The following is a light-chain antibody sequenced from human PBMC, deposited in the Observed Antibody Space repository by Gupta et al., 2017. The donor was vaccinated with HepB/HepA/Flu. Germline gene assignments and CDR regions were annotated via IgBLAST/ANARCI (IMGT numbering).Light chain of an antibody. CDR1: SSDGGGYNF. CDR2: DVS. V-gene: IGLV2-14*01. J-gene: IGLJ3*02. Sequence: QSALPQPASVSGSPGRSITISCTGPSSDGGGYNFVSWYQQHPGKAPKLIIYDVSNRPSGVSNRFSGSKSANTASLTISGLQAEDEADYYCSSYTSSSTLVFGGGTKLTVL. CDR3: SSYTSSSTLV.